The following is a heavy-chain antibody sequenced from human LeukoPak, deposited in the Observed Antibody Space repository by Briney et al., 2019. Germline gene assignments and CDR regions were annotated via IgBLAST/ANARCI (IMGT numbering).Heavy chain of an antibody. V-gene: IGHV4-39*01. J-gene: IGHJ4*02. Sequence: SETLSLTCTVSGGSISSSSYYWGWIRQPPGKGLEWIGSIYYSGSTYYNPSLKSRVTISVDTSKNQFSLKLSSVTAADTAVYYCARVDSSTAGTPFDYWGQGTLVTVSS. CDR1: GGSISSSSYY. CDR3: ARVDSSTAGTPFDY. CDR2: IYYSGST. D-gene: IGHD6-13*01.